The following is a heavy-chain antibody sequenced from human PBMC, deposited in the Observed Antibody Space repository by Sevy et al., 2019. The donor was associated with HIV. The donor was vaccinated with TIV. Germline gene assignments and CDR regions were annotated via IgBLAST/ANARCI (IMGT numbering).Heavy chain of an antibody. Sequence: ASVKVSCKASGYSFPSHDINWVRQASGQGLEWMGWMKPNSGNTGYAQKFKGRVTLTRNNSISTAYMEVSSLTSEDTAVYYGARTGGTFDVWGQGTMVTVSS. V-gene: IGHV1-8*01. D-gene: IGHD1-26*01. CDR3: ARTGGTFDV. CDR2: MKPNSGNT. J-gene: IGHJ3*01. CDR1: GYSFPSHD.